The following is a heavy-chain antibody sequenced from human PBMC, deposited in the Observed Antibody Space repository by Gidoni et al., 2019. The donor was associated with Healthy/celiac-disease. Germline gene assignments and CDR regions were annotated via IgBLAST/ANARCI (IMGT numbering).Heavy chain of an antibody. CDR3: ARADRLLDYYCSGGSCYPNIPSHFDY. CDR2: ISSSGSTI. Sequence: QVQLVESGGGLVKPGGSLRLSCAASGFTFSDYYLSWIRQAPGKGLEWGSYISSSGSTIYYADSVKGRFTISRDNAKNSLYLQMNSLRAEDTAVYYCARADRLLDYYCSGGSCYPNIPSHFDYWGQGTLVTVSS. D-gene: IGHD2-15*01. J-gene: IGHJ4*02. CDR1: GFTFSDYY. V-gene: IGHV3-11*01.